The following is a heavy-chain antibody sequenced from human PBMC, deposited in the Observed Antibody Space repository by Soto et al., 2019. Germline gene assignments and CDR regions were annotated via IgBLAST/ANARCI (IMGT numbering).Heavy chain of an antibody. Sequence: QLHLQESGPGLVKPSETLSLTCTVSSGSITSGSHYWGWIRQPPGKGLEWIGSIYYSGGTFYNPCLKSRVTISVDMSNTLFSLKLSSVTAADTAVYYCARAGTGTYSYYNYNGMDVWGQGTTVNVFS. CDR1: SGSITSGSHY. D-gene: IGHD1-7*01. V-gene: IGHV4-39*01. CDR2: IYYSGGT. J-gene: IGHJ6*02. CDR3: ARAGTGTYSYYNYNGMDV.